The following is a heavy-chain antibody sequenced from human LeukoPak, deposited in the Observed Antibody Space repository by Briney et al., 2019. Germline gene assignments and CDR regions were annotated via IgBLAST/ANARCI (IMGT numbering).Heavy chain of an antibody. CDR2: ISSSSSYI. V-gene: IGHV3-21*01. D-gene: IGHD6-13*01. CDR1: GFTFSSYS. Sequence: GGSLRLSCAASGFTFSSYSMNWVRQAPGKGLEWVSSISSSSSYIYYADSVKGRFTISRDNAKNSLYLQMNSLRAEDTAVYYCARGYSSSWHHYYYYMDVWGKGTTVTISS. CDR3: ARGYSSSWHHYYYYMDV. J-gene: IGHJ6*03.